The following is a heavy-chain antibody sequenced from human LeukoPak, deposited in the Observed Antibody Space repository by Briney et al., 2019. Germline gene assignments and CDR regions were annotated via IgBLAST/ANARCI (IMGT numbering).Heavy chain of an antibody. V-gene: IGHV3-9*01. Sequence: PGGSLRLSCAASGFIFNDYAMHWVRQAPGRGLEWVSGISWNNGTRAYADSVKGRFTISRDNGKKSLYLEMHSLRAEDTALYYSAKDFPHRGEGSGYWLGADTFDIWGQGKMVTVSS. J-gene: IGHJ3*02. D-gene: IGHD3-22*01. CDR2: ISWNNGTR. CDR3: AKDFPHRGEGSGYWLGADTFDI. CDR1: GFIFNDYA.